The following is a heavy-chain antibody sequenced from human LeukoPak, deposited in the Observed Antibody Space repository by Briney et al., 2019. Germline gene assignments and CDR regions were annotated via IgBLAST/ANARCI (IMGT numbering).Heavy chain of an antibody. Sequence: GGSLRLSCAASGFTFSSYGMSWVRQAPGKGLEWVSTISGSAYNTYYADSVKGRFTISRDNSANTLYLQMNSLIAEDTALYYCAKHSGSYFIYYVDSWGQGTPVTVSS. CDR2: ISGSAYNT. CDR3: AKHSGSYFIYYVDS. D-gene: IGHD1-26*01. J-gene: IGHJ4*02. V-gene: IGHV3-23*01. CDR1: GFTFSSYG.